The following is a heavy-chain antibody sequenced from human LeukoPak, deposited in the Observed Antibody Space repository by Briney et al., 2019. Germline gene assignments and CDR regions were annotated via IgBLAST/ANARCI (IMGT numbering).Heavy chain of an antibody. V-gene: IGHV5-51*01. CDR3: AKGDGEFEY. CDR1: GYKFTSYW. CDR2: IYPSDSDT. J-gene: IGHJ4*02. Sequence: GESLKISCEASGYKFTSYWIGWMRQMPGKGLEWMGVIYPSDSDTRYNLPFEGQVTISADKSINTAYLQWSSLRPSDTAVYYCAKGDGEFEYWGQGTLVTVSS. D-gene: IGHD3-10*01.